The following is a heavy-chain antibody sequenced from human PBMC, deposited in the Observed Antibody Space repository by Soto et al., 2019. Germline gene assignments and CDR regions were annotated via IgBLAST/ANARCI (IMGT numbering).Heavy chain of an antibody. CDR2: IIPMFPTA. CDR1: GGTFSNHA. CDR3: ARDDATYCGGDCYRYSYYGMDV. D-gene: IGHD2-21*02. J-gene: IGHJ6*02. Sequence: AASVKVSCKASGGTFSNHAISWVRQAPGQGLEWVGGIIPMFPTADYAQRFQGRVTITADDSTTTVYMELSGLRSEDTAMYYCARDDATYCGGDCYRYSYYGMDVWGQGTTVTVSS. V-gene: IGHV1-69*13.